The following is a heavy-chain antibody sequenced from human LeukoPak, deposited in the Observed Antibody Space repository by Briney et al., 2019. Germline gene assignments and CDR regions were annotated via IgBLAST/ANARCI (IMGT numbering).Heavy chain of an antibody. CDR2: IIPIFGTA. D-gene: IGHD2-21*02. V-gene: IGHV1-69*06. Sequence: SVKVSCKASGGTFSSYAISWVRQAPGQGLEWMGRIIPIFGTANYAQKFQGRVTITADKSTSTAYMELSSLRSEDTAVYYCARDQYCGGDCYSVDYWGQGTLVTVSS. CDR3: ARDQYCGGDCYSVDY. CDR1: GGTFSSYA. J-gene: IGHJ4*02.